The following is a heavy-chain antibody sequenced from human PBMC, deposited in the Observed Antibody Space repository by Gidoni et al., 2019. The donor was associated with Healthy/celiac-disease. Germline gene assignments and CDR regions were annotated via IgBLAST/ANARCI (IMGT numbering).Heavy chain of an antibody. D-gene: IGHD2-21*02. CDR2: ISSDGSTT. V-gene: IGHV3-74*01. Sequence: EVQLVESGGGLVQPGGSLRLSCVASGFTFSSYWMHWVRQAPGKGLVWVSRISSDGSTTSYADSVKGRFTISRDSAKNTLYLQMNSLRAEDTAVYYCARSVVVTAYFDYWGQGTLVTVSS. CDR1: GFTFSSYW. J-gene: IGHJ4*02. CDR3: ARSVVVTAYFDY.